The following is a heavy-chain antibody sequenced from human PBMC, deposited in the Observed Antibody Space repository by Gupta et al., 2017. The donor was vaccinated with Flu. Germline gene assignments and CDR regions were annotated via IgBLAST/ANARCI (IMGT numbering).Heavy chain of an antibody. CDR2: IIPIVGTA. J-gene: IGHJ3*01. V-gene: IGHV1-69*06. CDR3: ARDSGDEGSTAYSGSYHL. CDR1: GGTFSSYA. D-gene: IGHD1-26*01. Sequence: QVQLVQSGAEVKTPGSSVKVSCKASGGTFSSYAISWVRQAPGQGLEWMGGIIPIVGTANYAQKFQGRVTITADKATSTAYMELSSLRSEDTAVYYCARDSGDEGSTAYSGSYHLWGQGTMVTVSS.